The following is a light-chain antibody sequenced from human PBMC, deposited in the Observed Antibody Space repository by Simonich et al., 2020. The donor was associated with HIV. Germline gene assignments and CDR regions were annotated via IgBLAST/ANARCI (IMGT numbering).Light chain of an antibody. CDR1: QSVASN. J-gene: IGKJ2*01. Sequence: EILMTQSPATLSVSPGERATPSCRTSQSVASNLAWYQQKPGQAPRLLIYGASTRAIGIPARFSGSGSGTEFTLTISSLQSEDFAVYYCQQYNNWPPYTFGQGTKLEIK. CDR3: QQYNNWPPYT. V-gene: IGKV3-15*01. CDR2: GAS.